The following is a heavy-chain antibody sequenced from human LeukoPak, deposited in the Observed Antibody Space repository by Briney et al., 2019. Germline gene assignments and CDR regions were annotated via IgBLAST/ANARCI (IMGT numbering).Heavy chain of an antibody. J-gene: IGHJ3*02. D-gene: IGHD2-2*01. V-gene: IGHV4-30-4*01. CDR1: GVSISSGDYY. Sequence: SETLSLTCTVSGVSISSGDYYWSWIRQPPGKGLEWIGYIYYSGSTYYNPSLKSRVTISVDTSKNQFSLKLSSVTAADTAVYYCARDRAVVGDAFDIWGQGTMVTVSS. CDR2: IYYSGST. CDR3: ARDRAVVGDAFDI.